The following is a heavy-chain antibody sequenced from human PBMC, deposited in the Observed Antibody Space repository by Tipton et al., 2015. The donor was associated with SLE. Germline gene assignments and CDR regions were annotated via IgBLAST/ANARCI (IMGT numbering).Heavy chain of an antibody. V-gene: IGHV4-39*01. CDR3: ARSVEQGKAFDI. Sequence: TLSLTCTVSGGSISSSSYYWGWIRQPPGKGLEWIGSIYYSGSTYYNPSLKIPFTISEDTSKNHFSLKLSSVTAADTAVYYCARSVEQGKAFDIWGQGTMVTVSS. CDR1: GGSISSSSYY. CDR2: IYYSGST. J-gene: IGHJ3*02.